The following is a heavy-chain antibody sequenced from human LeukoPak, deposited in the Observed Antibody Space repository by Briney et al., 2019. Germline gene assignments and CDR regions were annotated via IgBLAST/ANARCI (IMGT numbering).Heavy chain of an antibody. CDR2: ITDSGGNT. CDR1: EFPFRNYA. D-gene: IGHD6-6*01. CDR3: AKGSSSSRPYYFDY. Sequence: GGSLRLSCAASEFPFRNYAMSWVRQAPGKGLEWVSAITDSGGNTYHADSVKGRFTISRDNSKSTLFLQMYSLRVEDTAVYYCAKGSSSSRPYYFDYWGQGTLVTVSS. V-gene: IGHV3-23*01. J-gene: IGHJ4*02.